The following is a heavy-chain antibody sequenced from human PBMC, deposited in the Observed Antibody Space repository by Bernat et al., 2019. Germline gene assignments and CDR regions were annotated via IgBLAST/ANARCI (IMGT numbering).Heavy chain of an antibody. D-gene: IGHD2-2*01. V-gene: IGHV4-39*01. Sequence: QLQLQESGPGLVKPSETLSLTCTVSGGSISSSSYYWGWIRQPPGKGLEWIGSIYYSGSTYYNPSLKSRVTISVDTSKNHFSLKLSSVTAADTAVYYCARLGYCSSTSCYAFDIGGQGTRVTVSS. CDR3: ARLGYCSSTSCYAFDI. CDR2: IYYSGST. CDR1: GGSISSSSYY. J-gene: IGHJ3*02.